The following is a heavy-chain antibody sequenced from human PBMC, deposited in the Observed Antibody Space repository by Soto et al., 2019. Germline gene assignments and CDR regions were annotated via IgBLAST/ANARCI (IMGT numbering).Heavy chain of an antibody. Sequence: GGSLRLSCAASGFTFSSYAMSWVRQAPGKGLEWVSAISGSGGSTYYADSVKGRFTISRDNSKNTLYLQMNSLRAEDTAVDYCAKTPGDCSGGSCYDEFDIWGQGTMVTVSS. D-gene: IGHD2-15*01. CDR2: ISGSGGST. J-gene: IGHJ3*02. CDR3: AKTPGDCSGGSCYDEFDI. CDR1: GFTFSSYA. V-gene: IGHV3-23*01.